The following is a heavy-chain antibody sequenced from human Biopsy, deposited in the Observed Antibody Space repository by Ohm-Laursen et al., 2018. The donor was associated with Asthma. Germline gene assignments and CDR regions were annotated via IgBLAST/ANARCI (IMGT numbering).Heavy chain of an antibody. CDR2: ITPESGGT. D-gene: IGHD5-12*01. J-gene: IGHJ6*02. V-gene: IGHV1-2*06. Sequence: GSSVKVSCKASGYSFTDYHLHWVRQAPGQGLEWMGRITPESGGTTYAQKFQGRVTMTRDRSISTAYMELNRLRSEDTAVYYCATGYSGSDRIVYYYSGMEVWGQGTTVTVSS. CDR3: ATGYSGSDRIVYYYSGMEV. CDR1: GYSFTDYH.